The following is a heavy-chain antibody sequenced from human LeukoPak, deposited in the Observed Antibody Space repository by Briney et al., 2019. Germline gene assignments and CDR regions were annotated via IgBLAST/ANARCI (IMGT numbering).Heavy chain of an antibody. V-gene: IGHV4-4*07. Sequence: SETLSLTCTVSGGSINSYYWSWIRQSAGKGLEWIGRIYTSGSTPDYSPSLKSRVTMSIDTSKNQFSLQLSSVTAADTAVYYCATSPPLVPAAITAFDIWGQGTMVTVSS. CDR2: IYTSGSTP. CDR1: GGSINSYY. D-gene: IGHD2-2*01. J-gene: IGHJ3*02. CDR3: ATSPPLVPAAITAFDI.